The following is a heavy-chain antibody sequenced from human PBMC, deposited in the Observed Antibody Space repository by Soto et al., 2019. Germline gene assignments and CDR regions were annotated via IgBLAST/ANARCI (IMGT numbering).Heavy chain of an antibody. D-gene: IGHD3-9*01. Sequence: LETQTLPRTLSVHPNISYYCHWIRQPTEKGSEWIGYIYYRGSTNYDPSLKSRVTISGDTSKNQFSLKLSSVTAADTAVYYCARAPYGIVTGYYTATDYWGQGTLVTVSS. CDR3: ARAPYGIVTGYYTATDY. J-gene: IGHJ4*02. CDR2: IYYRGST. V-gene: IGHV4-59*01. CDR1: VHPNISYY.